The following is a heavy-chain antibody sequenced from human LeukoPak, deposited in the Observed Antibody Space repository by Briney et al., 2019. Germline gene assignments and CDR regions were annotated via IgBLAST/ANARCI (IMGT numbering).Heavy chain of an antibody. CDR1: GFTFSSYG. Sequence: GGSLRLSCAASGFTFSSYGMHWVRQAPGKGLEWVAVISYDGSNKYYADSVKGRFTISRDNAKNSLYLQMNSLRAEDTAVYYCPRGSEWDLLGSCDRWGQGTLVTVSS. CDR2: ISYDGSNK. V-gene: IGHV3-30*03. J-gene: IGHJ5*02. CDR3: PRGSEWDLLGSCDR. D-gene: IGHD1-26*01.